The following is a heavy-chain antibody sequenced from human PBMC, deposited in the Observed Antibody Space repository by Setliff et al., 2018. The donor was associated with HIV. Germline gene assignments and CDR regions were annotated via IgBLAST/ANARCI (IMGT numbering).Heavy chain of an antibody. J-gene: IGHJ4*02. D-gene: IGHD3-22*01. CDR2: INHSGST. Sequence: SETLSLTCAVFGGSFTDIGGSFTDYYWIWIRQPPGKGLEWIGEINHSGSTNYNPSLKSRVTISVDTSKNQFSLKLSSVTAADMAVYYCARDDSSGYYRLFDYWGQGALVTVSS. V-gene: IGHV4-34*01. CDR3: ARDDSSGYYRLFDY. CDR1: GGSFTDIGGSFTDYY.